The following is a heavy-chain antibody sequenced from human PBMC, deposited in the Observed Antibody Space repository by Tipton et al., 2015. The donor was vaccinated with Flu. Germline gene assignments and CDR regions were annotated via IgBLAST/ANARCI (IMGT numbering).Heavy chain of an antibody. CDR2: INWNGGTT. V-gene: IGHV3-20*04. D-gene: IGHD6-13*01. Sequence: SLRLSCAASGFTFDDYGMSWVRQAPGKGLEWVSGINWNGGTTAYADSVKGRFTISRDNAKNSLYLQMNSLRVEDTALYYCARDRDSNWYQGLDSWGQGTLVTVSA. J-gene: IGHJ4*02. CDR1: GFTFDDYG. CDR3: ARDRDSNWYQGLDS.